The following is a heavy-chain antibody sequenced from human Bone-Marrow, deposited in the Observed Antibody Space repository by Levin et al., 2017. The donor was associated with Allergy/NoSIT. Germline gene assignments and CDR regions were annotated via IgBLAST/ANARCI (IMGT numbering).Heavy chain of an antibody. CDR2: IHSDGKRT. CDR3: ARDGGTVASQDWYFDL. V-gene: IGHV3-74*01. J-gene: IGHJ2*01. Sequence: GGSLRLSCAASGFTFSTYWMNWVRQAPGKGLVWVSRIHSDGKRTGYADSVKGRFTISRDNAKNTLYLQMNSLRAEDTAVYYCARDGGTVASQDWYFDLWGRGTLVTVSS. CDR1: GFTFSTYW. D-gene: IGHD4-17*01.